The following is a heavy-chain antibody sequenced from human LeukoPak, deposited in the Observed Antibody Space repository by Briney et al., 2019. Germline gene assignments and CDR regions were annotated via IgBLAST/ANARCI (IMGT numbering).Heavy chain of an antibody. CDR1: GFTFSSYW. CDR3: ARRGYHDSSGYDY. D-gene: IGHD3-22*01. CDR2: INSDGSST. J-gene: IGHJ4*02. V-gene: IGHV3-74*01. Sequence: PGGSLRLSCAASGFTFSSYWMHWVRQAPGKGLVWVSRINSDGSSTSYADSVKGRFTISRDNAKNSVFLQMNNLRVEDTAIYYCARRGYHDSSGYDYWGQGTPVTVSS.